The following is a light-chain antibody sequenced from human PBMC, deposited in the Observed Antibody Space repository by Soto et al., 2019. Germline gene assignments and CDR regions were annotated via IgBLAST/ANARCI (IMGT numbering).Light chain of an antibody. Sequence: EVVLTQSPATLSLSPGERATLSCRASQSVSNFLAWYQQKPGQSPRLLMYDAYNRPAGIPARFSGSGSGTDFTLTISSLEPEDLGVYYCHQRSSWPLTFGGGTKVDIK. V-gene: IGKV3-11*01. CDR2: DAY. CDR3: HQRSSWPLT. CDR1: QSVSNF. J-gene: IGKJ4*01.